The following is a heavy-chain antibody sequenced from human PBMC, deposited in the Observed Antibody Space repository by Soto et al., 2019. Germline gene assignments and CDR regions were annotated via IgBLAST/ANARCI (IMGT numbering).Heavy chain of an antibody. Sequence: ASVKVSCKSSGYTFSTYGISWVRQAPGQGLEWMGRISGYNGNTNYGQKFQGRVTMTADTSTSTSYMGLRTLRAEDTAVYYCVRDGSTGWHFDSWGQGTLVTVSS. CDR1: GYTFSTYG. J-gene: IGHJ4*02. D-gene: IGHD6-19*01. V-gene: IGHV1-18*04. CDR3: VRDGSTGWHFDS. CDR2: ISGYNGNT.